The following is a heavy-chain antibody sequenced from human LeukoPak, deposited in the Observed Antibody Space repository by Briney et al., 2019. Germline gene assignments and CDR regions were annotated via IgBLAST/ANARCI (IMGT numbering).Heavy chain of an antibody. CDR2: TSYDGSDK. D-gene: IGHD1-14*01. Sequence: GGSLRLSCAASGFTFSSYGMHWVRQAPGKGLEWVAVTSYDGSDKYYADSVKGRFTISRDNSKNTLYLQMSSLRAEDTAVYYCAKEGTYNAFDIWGQGTMVTVSS. CDR1: GFTFSSYG. J-gene: IGHJ3*02. V-gene: IGHV3-30*18. CDR3: AKEGTYNAFDI.